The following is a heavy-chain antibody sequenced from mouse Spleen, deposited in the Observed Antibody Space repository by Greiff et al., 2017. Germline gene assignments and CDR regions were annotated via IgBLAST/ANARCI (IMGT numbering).Heavy chain of an antibody. J-gene: IGHJ3*01. CDR3: ARSDGYSFAY. CDR2: IYPGSGNT. D-gene: IGHD2-3*01. CDR1: GYTFTDYY. V-gene: IGHV1-77*01. Sequence: QVQLQQSGAELARPGASVKLSCKASGYTFTDYYINWVKQRTGQGLEWIGEIYPGSGNTYYNEKFKGKATLTADKSSSTAYMQLSSLTSEDSAVYFCARSDGYSFAYWGQGTLVTVSA.